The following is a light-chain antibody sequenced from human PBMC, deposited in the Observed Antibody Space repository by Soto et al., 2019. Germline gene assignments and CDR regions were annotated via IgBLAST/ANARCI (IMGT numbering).Light chain of an antibody. CDR2: GAS. J-gene: IGKJ4*01. CDR1: QSVDSN. V-gene: IGKV3D-15*01. Sequence: EIVMTQSPSTLSGSPGDGATLSCRASQSVDSNLAWYQQKPGQTPRLLIYGASTRPTGIPARFSGGGSGTEFPLTIISLQSEDSAVYYCQQYTDWPLTFGGGTKVEIK. CDR3: QQYTDWPLT.